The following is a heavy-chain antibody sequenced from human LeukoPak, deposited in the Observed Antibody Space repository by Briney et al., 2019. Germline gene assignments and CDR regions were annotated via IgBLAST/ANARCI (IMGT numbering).Heavy chain of an antibody. CDR1: GGSISSYY. Sequence: SETLSLTCTVSGGSISSYYWSWIRQPPGEGLEWSGYIYYSGSTNYNPSLKSRVTISVDTSTNHFSLKLSSVTAAGTAVYYCATSLWFGELFAYYGMDVWGQGTTVTVSS. CDR2: IYYSGST. J-gene: IGHJ6*02. D-gene: IGHD3-10*01. V-gene: IGHV4-59*01. CDR3: ATSLWFGELFAYYGMDV.